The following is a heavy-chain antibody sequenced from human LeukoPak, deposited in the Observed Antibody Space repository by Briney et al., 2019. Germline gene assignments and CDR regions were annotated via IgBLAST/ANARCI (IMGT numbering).Heavy chain of an antibody. CDR1: GLTFGNYG. CDR3: AEVESSYCRI. Sequence: PGGSLRLSCVASGLTFGNYGMNWVRHAPGKGLEWVSSIGGGGYTTYYADSVRGRFTISRDNSKNSMYLQMSSLIAEDTAIYYCAEVESSYCRIWGQGTLVTVSS. V-gene: IGHV3-23*01. J-gene: IGHJ4*02. CDR2: IGGGGYTT. D-gene: IGHD3-10*01.